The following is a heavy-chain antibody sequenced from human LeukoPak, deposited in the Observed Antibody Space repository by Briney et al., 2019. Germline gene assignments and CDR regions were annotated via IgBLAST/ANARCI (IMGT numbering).Heavy chain of an antibody. CDR3: ARDASYSYGSGSPRHFDY. CDR2: IYTSGST. D-gene: IGHD3-10*01. V-gene: IGHV4-4*07. J-gene: IGHJ4*02. Sequence: PSETLSLTCTVSGGSISSYYWICIRQPAGKGLEWIGRIYTSGSTNYNPSLKSRVTISVDTSKNQFSLKLSSVHAADTPVYYCARDASYSYGSGSPRHFDYWGQGTLVTVSS. CDR1: GGSISSYY.